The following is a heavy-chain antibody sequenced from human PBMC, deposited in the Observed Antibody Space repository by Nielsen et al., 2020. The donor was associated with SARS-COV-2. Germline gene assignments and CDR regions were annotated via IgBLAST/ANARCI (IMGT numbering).Heavy chain of an antibody. J-gene: IGHJ3*02. V-gene: IGHV3-43*01. CDR2: ISWDGDST. CDR3: AKESAFDI. Sequence: GGSLRLSCAASGFTFDDYTMHWVRQTPGKGLEWVSLISWDGDSTYYADSVKGRFTISRDNAKNSLYLQMNSLRAEDTALYYCAKESAFDIWGQGTMVTVSS. CDR1: GFTFDDYT.